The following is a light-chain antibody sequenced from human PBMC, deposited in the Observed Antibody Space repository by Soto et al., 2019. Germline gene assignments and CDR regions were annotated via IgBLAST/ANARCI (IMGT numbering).Light chain of an antibody. J-gene: IGLJ3*02. CDR3: GTWDDRLNGVV. CDR2: DKN. Sequence: QSVLTQPPSESAVPGQKVTISCSGSSSNIGKNYVCWYQQLPGAAPRLVIYDKNLRPSGIPDRFSGSKSGTSATLGITGLQTGDEADYYCGTWDDRLNGVVFGGGTQLTVL. V-gene: IGLV1-51*01. CDR1: SSNIGKNY.